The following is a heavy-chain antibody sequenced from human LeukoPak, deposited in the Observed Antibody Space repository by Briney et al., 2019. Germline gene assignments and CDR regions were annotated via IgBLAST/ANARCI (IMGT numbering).Heavy chain of an antibody. CDR2: ISSSSSYI. Sequence: TGGSLRLSCAASGFTFSSYTMNWVRQAPGKGLEWVSYISSSSSYIYYADSVKGRFTISRDNSKNTLYLQMNSLRAEDTAVYYCARDVRIAAAGDDYWGQGTLVTVSS. J-gene: IGHJ4*02. D-gene: IGHD6-13*01. V-gene: IGHV3-21*01. CDR3: ARDVRIAAAGDDY. CDR1: GFTFSSYT.